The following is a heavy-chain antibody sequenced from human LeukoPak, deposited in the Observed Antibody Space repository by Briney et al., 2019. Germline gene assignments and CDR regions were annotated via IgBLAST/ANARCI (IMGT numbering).Heavy chain of an antibody. CDR3: ARDYDSSGYAEGIPLKAFDI. J-gene: IGHJ3*02. CDR1: GGSISSYY. V-gene: IGHV4-4*07. D-gene: IGHD3-22*01. CDR2: IYTSGST. Sequence: SETLSLTCTVSGGSISSYYWSWIRQPAGKGLEWIGRIYTSGSTNYNPSLKRRVTMSVDTSKNQFSLKLSSVTAADTAVYYCARDYDSSGYAEGIPLKAFDIWGQGTMVTVSS.